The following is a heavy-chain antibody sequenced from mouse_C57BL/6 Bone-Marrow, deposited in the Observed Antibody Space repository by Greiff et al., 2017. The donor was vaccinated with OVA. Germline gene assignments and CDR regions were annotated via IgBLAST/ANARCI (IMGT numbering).Heavy chain of an antibody. Sequence: QVQLQQSGAELVRPGASVKLSCKASGYTFTSYGISWVKQRTGQGLEWIGVIYPRSGSTYYNEKFKGKATLTADKSSSTAYLELRSLTSEDAAVDFYARGHYHAMDYWGQGTSVTVSS. J-gene: IGHJ4*01. CDR2: IYPRSGST. CDR1: GYTFTSYG. V-gene: IGHV1-81*01. CDR3: ARGHYHAMDY.